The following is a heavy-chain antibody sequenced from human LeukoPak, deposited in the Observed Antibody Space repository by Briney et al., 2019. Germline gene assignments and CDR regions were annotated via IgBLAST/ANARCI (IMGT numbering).Heavy chain of an antibody. Sequence: GSLRLSCAASGFTFSSYGMHWVRQPPGKGLEWIGSIYYSGSTYYNPSLKSRVTISVDTSKNQFSLKLSSVTAADTAVYYCARRFPFDYWGQGTLVTVSP. D-gene: IGHD3-10*01. CDR3: ARRFPFDY. V-gene: IGHV4-39*01. CDR2: IYYSGST. J-gene: IGHJ4*02. CDR1: GFTFSSYG.